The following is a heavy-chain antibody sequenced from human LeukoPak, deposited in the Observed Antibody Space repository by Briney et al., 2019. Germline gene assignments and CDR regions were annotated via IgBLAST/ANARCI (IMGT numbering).Heavy chain of an antibody. CDR1: GGSFSGYY. CDR3: SRDPPYDYVWGSYMLVTPLPFDY. D-gene: IGHD3-16*01. J-gene: IGHJ4*02. CDR2: INHSGST. Sequence: SSETLSLTCAVYGGSFSGYYWSWIRQPPGKGLEWIGEINHSGSTNYNPSLKSRVTISVDTSKNQFSLKLSSVTAADTAVYYCSRDPPYDYVWGSYMLVTPLPFDYWGQGTLVTVSS. V-gene: IGHV4-34*01.